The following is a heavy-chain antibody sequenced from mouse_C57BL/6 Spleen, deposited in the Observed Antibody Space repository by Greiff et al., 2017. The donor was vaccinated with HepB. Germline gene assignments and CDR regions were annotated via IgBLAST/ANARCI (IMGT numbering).Heavy chain of an antibody. Sequence: EVQRVESEGGLVQPGSSMKLSCTASGFTFSDYYMAWVRQVPEKGLEWVANINYDGSSTYYLDSLKSRFIISRDNAKNSLYLQMSSLKSEDTATYYCARDPPHYYGSSYWYFDVWGTGTTVTVSS. CDR2: INYDGSST. V-gene: IGHV5-16*01. D-gene: IGHD1-1*01. J-gene: IGHJ1*03. CDR1: GFTFSDYY. CDR3: ARDPPHYYGSSYWYFDV.